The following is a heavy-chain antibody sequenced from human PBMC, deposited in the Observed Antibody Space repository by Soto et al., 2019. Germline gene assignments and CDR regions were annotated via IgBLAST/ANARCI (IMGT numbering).Heavy chain of an antibody. CDR2: IIPLPGLP. CDR1: GDTFSSYT. J-gene: IGHJ6*02. Sequence: QVQLVQSGAEVKKPGSSVKVSCKASGDTFSSYTLDWVRQAPGQGLEWMGRIIPLPGLPFYAQKFQGRLTITADTSTNTAYMELRSLRSEDTATYFCARGQWKQPHGMDVWGQGTMVTVSS. CDR3: ARGQWKQPHGMDV. V-gene: IGHV1-69*02. D-gene: IGHD6-19*01.